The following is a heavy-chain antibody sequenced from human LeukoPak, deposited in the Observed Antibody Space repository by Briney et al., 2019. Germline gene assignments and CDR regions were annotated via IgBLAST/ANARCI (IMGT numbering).Heavy chain of an antibody. V-gene: IGHV3-30*04. Sequence: GGSLRLSCAASGFTFSSYAMHWVRQAPGKGLEWVAVISYDGSNKYYADSVKGRFTISRDNSKNTLYLQMNSLRAEDTATYYCADLLGDGYNYWGQGTLVTVSS. D-gene: IGHD5-24*01. CDR2: ISYDGSNK. CDR3: ADLLGDGYNY. CDR1: GFTFSSYA. J-gene: IGHJ4*02.